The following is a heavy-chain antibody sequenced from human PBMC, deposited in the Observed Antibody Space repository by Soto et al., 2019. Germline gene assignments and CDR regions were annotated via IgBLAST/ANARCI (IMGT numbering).Heavy chain of an antibody. CDR3: ARDHMVRGGIADNYYYYGMDV. CDR2: ISYDGSNK. CDR1: GFTFSSYA. D-gene: IGHD3-10*01. J-gene: IGHJ6*02. V-gene: IGHV3-30-3*01. Sequence: GGSLRLSCAASGFTFSSYAMHWVRQAPGKGLEWVAVISYDGSNKYYADSVKGRFTISRDNSKNTLYLQMNSLRAEDTAVYYCARDHMVRGGIADNYYYYGMDVWGQGTTVTSP.